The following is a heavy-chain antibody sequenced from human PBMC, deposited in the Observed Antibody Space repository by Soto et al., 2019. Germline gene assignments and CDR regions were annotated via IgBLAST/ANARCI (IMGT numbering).Heavy chain of an antibody. CDR1: GGSISSGDYY. Sequence: SETLSLTCTVSGGSISSGDYYWTWIRQPPGKGLEWIAYIHNTGSPYYNLSLKSRLTISLDTSKNQFSLGRSSGTAADTAVYYGARSRHSGSYFFDYWGQGIWVTVAS. CDR2: IHNTGSP. J-gene: IGHJ4*02. V-gene: IGHV4-30-4*01. CDR3: ARSRHSGSYFFDY. D-gene: IGHD1-26*01.